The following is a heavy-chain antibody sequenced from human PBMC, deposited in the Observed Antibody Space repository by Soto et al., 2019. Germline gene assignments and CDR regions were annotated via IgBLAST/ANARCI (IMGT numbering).Heavy chain of an antibody. Sequence: QVQLVEFGGGVVQPGRSLRLSCAASRFTFSNYAMHWVRQAPGKGLQWVALISFDGSTKYYADSVKGRFTISRDNSKNTLYLQMNSLRAEDTAVYYCARSPGYCSTTRCYGRDFGMDVWGQGTTVTVS. J-gene: IGHJ6*02. CDR1: RFTFSNYA. CDR2: ISFDGSTK. CDR3: ARSPGYCSTTRCYGRDFGMDV. D-gene: IGHD2-2*01. V-gene: IGHV3-30-3*01.